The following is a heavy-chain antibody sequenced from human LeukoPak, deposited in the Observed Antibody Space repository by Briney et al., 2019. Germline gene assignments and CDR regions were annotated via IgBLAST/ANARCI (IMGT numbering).Heavy chain of an antibody. Sequence: SETLSLTCTVSGGSISSYYWSWIRQPPGKGLELIGYIYYSGSTNYNPSLKSRVTISVDTSKNQFSLKLSSVTAADTAVYYCAGSTTRIVDYWGQGTLVTVSS. J-gene: IGHJ4*02. CDR2: IYYSGST. CDR1: GGSISSYY. D-gene: IGHD2-2*01. V-gene: IGHV4-59*01. CDR3: AGSTTRIVDY.